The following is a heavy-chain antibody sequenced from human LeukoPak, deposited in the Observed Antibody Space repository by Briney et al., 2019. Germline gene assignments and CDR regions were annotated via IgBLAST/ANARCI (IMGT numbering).Heavy chain of an antibody. V-gene: IGHV1-69*13. CDR2: IIPILGTA. Sequence: ASVKVSCKASGGTFSSYAISWVRQAPGQGLEWMGGIIPILGTANYAQKFQGRVTITADESTSTAYMELSSLRSEDTAVYYCARSGAYYYDSSGYYHQWGQGTLVTVSS. D-gene: IGHD3-22*01. CDR3: ARSGAYYYDSSGYYHQ. CDR1: GGTFSSYA. J-gene: IGHJ4*02.